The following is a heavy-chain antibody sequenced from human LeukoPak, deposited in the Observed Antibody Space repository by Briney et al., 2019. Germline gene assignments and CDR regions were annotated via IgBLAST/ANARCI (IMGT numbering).Heavy chain of an antibody. D-gene: IGHD6-25*01. V-gene: IGHV3-23*01. CDR3: AKEHRAYSSAVDYGTDV. Sequence: GGSLRLSCAASGFTFHNYAMTWVRRAPGKGLDWVSAISGGGNNIYYADSVKGRFTISRDNSKNTLYLQMNSLRVEDTAVYYCAKEHRAYSSAVDYGTDVWGQGTTVTVSS. CDR1: GFTFHNYA. CDR2: ISGGGNNI. J-gene: IGHJ6*02.